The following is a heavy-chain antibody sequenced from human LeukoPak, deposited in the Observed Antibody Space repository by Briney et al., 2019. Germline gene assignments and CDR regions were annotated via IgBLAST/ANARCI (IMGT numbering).Heavy chain of an antibody. D-gene: IGHD2-2*01. Sequence: SQTLSLTCTLSGGSTCGAGYYSSSIRQHPREGLGWHGYIYYSGSTYYNPSLKSRVTISVDTSKNQFSLKLSSVTAADTAVYYCARAGVVPAARYWFDPWGQGTLVTVSS. CDR1: GGSTCGAGYY. CDR2: IYYSGST. V-gene: IGHV4-31*03. CDR3: ARAGVVPAARYWFDP. J-gene: IGHJ5*02.